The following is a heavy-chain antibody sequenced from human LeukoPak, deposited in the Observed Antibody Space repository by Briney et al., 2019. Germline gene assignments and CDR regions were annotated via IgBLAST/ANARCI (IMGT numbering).Heavy chain of an antibody. CDR3: AKPLHGKNRIGACYYGVDV. Sequence: GGSLRLSCAASGFTFSSYAMSWVRQAPGKGLEWVSVINSSGGTTFYADSVKGRFTISRDNSKNTLYLQMNSLRAEDTAVYYCAKPLHGKNRIGACYYGVDVWGQGTTVTVSS. CDR2: INSSGGTT. V-gene: IGHV3-23*01. D-gene: IGHD6-13*01. CDR1: GFTFSSYA. J-gene: IGHJ6*02.